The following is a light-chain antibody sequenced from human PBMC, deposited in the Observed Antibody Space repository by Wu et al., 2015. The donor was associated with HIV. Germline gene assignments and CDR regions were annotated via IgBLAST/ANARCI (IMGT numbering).Light chain of an antibody. V-gene: IGKV3-20*01. CDR2: GAS. J-gene: IGKJ3*01. Sequence: IVLTQSPDTLSLSPGETAILSCRASQIIPSSYLAWYQQKPGQAPRLLIYGASSKATGIPDRFSGYMSAATDFTLAIFRLQPEDSAVYFCQHYGDSQFTFGRGTKVEI. CDR1: QIIPSSY. CDR3: QHYGDSQFT.